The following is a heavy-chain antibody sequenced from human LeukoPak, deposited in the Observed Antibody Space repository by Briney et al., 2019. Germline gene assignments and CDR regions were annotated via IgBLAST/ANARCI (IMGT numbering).Heavy chain of an antibody. D-gene: IGHD2-15*01. CDR2: ITTGSSSI. CDR3: TPFDY. Sequence: GGSLRLSCEASGFTFTDYSMNWVRQAPGKGLEWIAYITTGSSSIYYADSVKGRFTISRDNAKNTLYLQMNSLRAEDTAVYYCTPFDYWGQGTLVTVSS. J-gene: IGHJ4*02. V-gene: IGHV3-48*04. CDR1: GFTFTDYS.